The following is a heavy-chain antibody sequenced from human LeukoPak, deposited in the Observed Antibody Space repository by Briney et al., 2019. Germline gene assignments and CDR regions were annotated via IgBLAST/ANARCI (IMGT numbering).Heavy chain of an antibody. CDR1: GFTFSYYA. CDR2: LTGSGDTT. J-gene: IGHJ4*02. V-gene: IGHV3-23*01. Sequence: GGSLRLSCAASGFTFSYYAMTWVRQPPGKGLEWVSTLTGSGDTTDYADSVKGRFTISRDNSKNTLYLQMNNLRADDTAVYYCAKVLKSYWVQDLDYWGQGTLVMVSS. D-gene: IGHD3-10*01. CDR3: AKVLKSYWVQDLDY.